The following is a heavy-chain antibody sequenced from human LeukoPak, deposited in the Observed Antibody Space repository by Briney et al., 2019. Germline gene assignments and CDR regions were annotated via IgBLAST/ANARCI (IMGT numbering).Heavy chain of an antibody. D-gene: IGHD3-10*01. CDR1: GGSINGYY. CDR2: INHSGST. J-gene: IGHJ4*02. Sequence: SETLSLTCTVSGGSINGYYWSWIRQPPVKGLEWIGEINHSGSTNYNPSLKSRVTISVDTSKNQFSLKLSSVTAADTAVYYCARGPGVLLWFGELSAFDYWGQGTLVTVSS. CDR3: ARGPGVLLWFGELSAFDY. V-gene: IGHV4-34*01.